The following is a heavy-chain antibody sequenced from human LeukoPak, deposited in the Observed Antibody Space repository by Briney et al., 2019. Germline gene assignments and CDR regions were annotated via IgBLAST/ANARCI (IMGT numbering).Heavy chain of an antibody. CDR1: GFTFSSYS. V-gene: IGHV3-21*01. Sequence: GGSLRLSCAASGFTFSSYSMNWVRQAPGRGLEWVSSISSSSYIYYADSVKGRFTISRDNAKNSLYLQMNSLRAEDTAVCYCARTIQLWLGVDYWGQGTLVTVSS. J-gene: IGHJ4*02. D-gene: IGHD5-18*01. CDR3: ARTIQLWLGVDY. CDR2: ISSSSYI.